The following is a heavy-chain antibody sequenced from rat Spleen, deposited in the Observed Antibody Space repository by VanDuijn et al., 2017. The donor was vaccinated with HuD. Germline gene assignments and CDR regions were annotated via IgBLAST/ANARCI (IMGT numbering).Heavy chain of an antibody. CDR3: AAEGTTTFMDA. CDR2: ISSSSGT. V-gene: IGHV5-62*01. CDR1: GFTFSSYG. Sequence: VQLVESGGGLVQPGRSLKLSCSASGFTFSSYGMHWIRQAPGKGLDWVAYISSSSGTVYADAVKGRFTISRDNAKNTLYLQLNSLKSEDTAIYYCAAEGTTTFMDAWGQGASVTVSS. D-gene: IGHD1-5*01. J-gene: IGHJ4*01.